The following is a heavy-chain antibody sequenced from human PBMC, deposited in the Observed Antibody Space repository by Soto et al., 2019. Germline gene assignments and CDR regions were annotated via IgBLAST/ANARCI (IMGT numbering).Heavy chain of an antibody. CDR1: GTSFRNTG. V-gene: IGHV1-69*06. Sequence: QVQLVQSGAEAGKPGSSVKVSCRTSGTSFRNTGISWVRQAPGQGLEWVGGIIPIFETPKYAQKFQGRVTITADISTTSVNMELSSLRSEDTAVYYCATHGTTTMPRGAMKHFYYVMDVWGQGTTVTVSS. CDR2: IIPIFETP. J-gene: IGHJ6*02. CDR3: ATHGTTTMPRGAMKHFYYVMDV. D-gene: IGHD3-10*01.